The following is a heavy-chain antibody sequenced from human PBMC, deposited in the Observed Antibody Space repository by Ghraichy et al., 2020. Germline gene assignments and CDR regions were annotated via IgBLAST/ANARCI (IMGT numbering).Heavy chain of an antibody. CDR2: ISAYNGNT. J-gene: IGHJ4*02. V-gene: IGHV1-18*04. Sequence: ASVKVSCKASGYTFTSYGISWVRQAPGQGLEWMGWISAYNGNTNYAQKLQGRVTMTTDTSTSTAYMELRSLRSDDTAVYYCARDLGYYYGSGSIDYWGQGTLVTVSS. D-gene: IGHD3-10*01. CDR3: ARDLGYYYGSGSIDY. CDR1: GYTFTSYG.